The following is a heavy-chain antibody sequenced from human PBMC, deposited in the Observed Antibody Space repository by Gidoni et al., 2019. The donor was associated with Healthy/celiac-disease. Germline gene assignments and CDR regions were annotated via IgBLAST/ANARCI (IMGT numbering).Heavy chain of an antibody. J-gene: IGHJ4*02. D-gene: IGHD1-26*01. CDR2: IYWDDDK. CDR1: GFSLSTSGVG. Sequence: QITLKESGPTLLKPTQTLTLTCTFSGFSLSTSGVGVGLIRQPPGKALEWLALIYWDDDKRYSPSLKSRLTITKDTSKNQVVLTMTNMDPVDTATYYCAHKTTGSSTPYYFDYWGQGTLVTVSS. CDR3: AHKTTGSSTPYYFDY. V-gene: IGHV2-5*02.